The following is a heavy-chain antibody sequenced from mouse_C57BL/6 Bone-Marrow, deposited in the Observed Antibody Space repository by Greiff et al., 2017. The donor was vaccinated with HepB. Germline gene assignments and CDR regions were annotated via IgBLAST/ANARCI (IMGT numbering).Heavy chain of an antibody. D-gene: IGHD2-3*01. Sequence: EVKLVESGGGLVQPGGPLKLSCAASGFTFSDYGMAWVRQAPRKGPEWVAFISNLAFSIYYADTVTGRFTMSRENAKNTLYVEMSSLRSEDTAMYYCARRDGYYGYYAMDYWGQGTSVTVSS. CDR3: ARRDGYYGYYAMDY. V-gene: IGHV5-15*01. CDR1: GFTFSDYG. CDR2: ISNLAFSI. J-gene: IGHJ4*01.